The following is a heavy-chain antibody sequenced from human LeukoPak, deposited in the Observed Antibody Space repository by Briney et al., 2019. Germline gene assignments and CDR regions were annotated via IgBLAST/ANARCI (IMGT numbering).Heavy chain of an antibody. CDR1: GFTFSSYG. CDR2: ISYDGSNK. J-gene: IGHJ4*02. V-gene: IGHV3-30*18. Sequence: GSLRLSCAASGFTFSSYGMHWVRQAPGRGLEWVAVISYDGSNKYYADSVKGRFTISRDNSKNTLYLQMNSLRAEDAAVYYCAKLTGILAGSGKGSFDYWGQGTLVTVSS. D-gene: IGHD3-10*01. CDR3: AKLTGILAGSGKGSFDY.